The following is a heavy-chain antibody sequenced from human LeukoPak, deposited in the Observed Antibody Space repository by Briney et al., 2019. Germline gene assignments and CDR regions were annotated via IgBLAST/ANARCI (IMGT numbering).Heavy chain of an antibody. V-gene: IGHV3-23*01. Sequence: GGSLRLSCAASGFIFSTDVMIWVRQAQGQGLEWVSLIGGSGDYTYYADSVKGRFTISRDNSKDTLYLQMNSLRPEDTAVYYCARDWYDYWGQGTLVTVSS. D-gene: IGHD6-13*01. CDR3: ARDWYDY. CDR2: IGGSGDYT. J-gene: IGHJ4*02. CDR1: GFIFSTDV.